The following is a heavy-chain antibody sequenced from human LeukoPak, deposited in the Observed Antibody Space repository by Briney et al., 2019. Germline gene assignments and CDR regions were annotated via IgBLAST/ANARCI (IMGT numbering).Heavy chain of an antibody. J-gene: IGHJ3*02. Sequence: ASVKVSCKASGYTFTGYYMHWVRQAPGQGLEWMGWIDPNSSGTDYAQKFQGRVTMTRDTSISTAYMELRRLRSDDTAVYYCARGNDNGDHGRDGFDIWGQGTLVTVSS. D-gene: IGHD4-17*01. V-gene: IGHV1-2*02. CDR3: ARGNDNGDHGRDGFDI. CDR1: GYTFTGYY. CDR2: IDPNSSGT.